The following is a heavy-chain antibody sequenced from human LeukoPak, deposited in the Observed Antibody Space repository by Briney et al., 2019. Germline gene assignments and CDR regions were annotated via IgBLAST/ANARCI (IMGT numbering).Heavy chain of an antibody. CDR3: ARGSMMAYYFDY. CDR1: GFTVSSNY. D-gene: IGHD5-24*01. CDR2: IYSGGST. V-gene: IGHV3-53*01. J-gene: IGHJ4*02. Sequence: GGSLRLSCAASGFTVSSNYMSWVRQAPGKGLEWVSVIYSGGSTYYADSVKGRFTISRDNSKNTLYLQMNSLRAEDTAVYYCARGSMMAYYFDYWGQGTLVTVSS.